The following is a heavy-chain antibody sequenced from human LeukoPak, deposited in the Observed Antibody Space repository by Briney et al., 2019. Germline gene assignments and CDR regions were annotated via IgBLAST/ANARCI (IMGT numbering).Heavy chain of an antibody. V-gene: IGHV1-69*05. CDR2: IIPIFGTA. J-gene: IGHJ4*02. Sequence: GSSVKVSCKASGGTFSSYAISWVRQAPGQGLEWMGGIIPIFGTANYAQKFQGRVTITTDESTSTAYMELSSLRSEDTAVYYCARDQGIAAAGTSSPPASFDYWGQGTLVTVSS. D-gene: IGHD6-13*01. CDR1: GGTFSSYA. CDR3: ARDQGIAAAGTSSPPASFDY.